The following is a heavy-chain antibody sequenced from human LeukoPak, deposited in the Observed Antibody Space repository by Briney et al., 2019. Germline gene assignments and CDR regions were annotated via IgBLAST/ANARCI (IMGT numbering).Heavy chain of an antibody. V-gene: IGHV4-31*03. Sequence: RTSETLSLTCTVSGGSISSGGYYWSWIRQHPGKGLEWIGYIYYSGSTYYNPSLKSRVTISVDTSKNQFSLKLSSVTAADTAVYYCAREARPSGYDGINWFDPWGQGTLVTVSS. CDR3: AREARPSGYDGINWFDP. CDR1: GGSISSGGYY. D-gene: IGHD5-12*01. CDR2: IYYSGST. J-gene: IGHJ5*02.